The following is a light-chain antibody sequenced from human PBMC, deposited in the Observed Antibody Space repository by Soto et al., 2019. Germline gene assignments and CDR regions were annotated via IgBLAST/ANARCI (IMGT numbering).Light chain of an antibody. CDR3: QSYDSRLSGYVV. CDR2: GNS. J-gene: IGLJ2*01. Sequence: QSVLTQPPSVSGAPGQRVTISCTGSSSNIGAGYDVHWYQQLPGTAPKLLIYGNSNRPSGVPDRFSGSKSGTSASLAITGLQAEDEADYYCQSYDSRLSGYVVFGGGTKLTV. CDR1: SSNIGAGYD. V-gene: IGLV1-40*01.